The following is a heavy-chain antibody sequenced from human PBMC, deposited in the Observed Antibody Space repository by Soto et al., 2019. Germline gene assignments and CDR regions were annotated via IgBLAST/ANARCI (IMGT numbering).Heavy chain of an antibody. CDR1: GYSFTSYW. CDR3: ARSYYYGSGSFYRDPHTYYYYGMDV. CDR2: IYPGDSDT. J-gene: IGHJ6*02. Sequence: LGESLKISCKGSGYSFTSYWIGWVRQMPGKGLEWMGIIYPGDSDTRYSPSFQGQVTISADKSISTAYLQWSSLKASDTAMYYCARSYYYGSGSFYRDPHTYYYYGMDVWGQGTTVTVSS. D-gene: IGHD3-10*01. V-gene: IGHV5-51*01.